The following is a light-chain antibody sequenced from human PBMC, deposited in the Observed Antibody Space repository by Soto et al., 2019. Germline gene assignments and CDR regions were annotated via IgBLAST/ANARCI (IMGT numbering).Light chain of an antibody. CDR1: NSNIGTNT. V-gene: IGLV1-44*01. CDR3: EAWDGSLNVVL. CDR2: SNN. J-gene: IGLJ2*01. Sequence: QSVLTQPPSASGTPGQRVTISCSGSNSNIGTNTVNWYQHLPGSAPKLLIYSNNQRPSGVPDRFSGFKSGTSASLAISGLQPDDEADYYCEAWDGSLNVVLFGGGTKVTVL.